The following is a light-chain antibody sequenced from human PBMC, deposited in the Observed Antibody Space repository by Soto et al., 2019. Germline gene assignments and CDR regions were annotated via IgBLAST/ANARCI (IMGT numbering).Light chain of an antibody. Sequence: QSALTQAASVSGSPGQSITISCIGTSSDVGGYDYVSWYQQNPGKAPKLIIYEVINRPSRVSSRFSGSKSGNTASLTISGLQAEDEADYYCSSYTSDSTHVFGSGTKLTVL. V-gene: IGLV2-14*01. CDR1: SSDVGGYDY. CDR3: SSYTSDSTHV. CDR2: EVI. J-gene: IGLJ1*01.